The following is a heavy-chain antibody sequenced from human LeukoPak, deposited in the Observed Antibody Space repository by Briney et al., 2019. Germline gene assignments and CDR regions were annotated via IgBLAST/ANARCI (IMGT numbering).Heavy chain of an antibody. CDR2: IYHSGST. Sequence: SETLSLTCTVSGGSISSSSYYWGWIRQPPGKGLEWIGSIYHSGSTYYNPSLKSRVTISVDTSKNQFSLKLSSVTAADTAVYYCARDPAMVRGVPLDYWGQGTLVTVSS. CDR1: GGSISSSSYY. V-gene: IGHV4-39*07. D-gene: IGHD3-10*01. CDR3: ARDPAMVRGVPLDY. J-gene: IGHJ4*02.